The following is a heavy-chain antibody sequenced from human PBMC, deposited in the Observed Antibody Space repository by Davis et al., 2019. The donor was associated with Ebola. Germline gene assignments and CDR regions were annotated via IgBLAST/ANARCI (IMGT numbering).Heavy chain of an antibody. Sequence: PGGSLRPSCAASGFTFSSYGMHWVRQAPGKGLEWVSYISGSSSTMYYADSVKGRFTISRDNAKTSLYLQMNSLRDEDTAVYYCARDDYSVFDYWGQGTLVTVSS. D-gene: IGHD4-11*01. J-gene: IGHJ4*02. CDR2: ISGSSSTM. CDR3: ARDDYSVFDY. CDR1: GFTFSSYG. V-gene: IGHV3-48*02.